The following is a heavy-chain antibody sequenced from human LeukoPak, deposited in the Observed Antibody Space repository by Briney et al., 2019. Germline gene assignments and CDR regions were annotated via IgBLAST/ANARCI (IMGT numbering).Heavy chain of an antibody. CDR1: GYSFTSYW. V-gene: IGHV5-51*01. CDR2: IYPGDSDT. J-gene: IGHJ4*02. CDR3: ARPYYYDSSGYYYLDY. D-gene: IGHD3-22*01. Sequence: GESLKISCKGSGYSFTSYWIGWVRQMPGKGLEWMGIIYPGDSDTRYSPSFQGQVTISADKSISTAYLQWSSLKASDTAMYYCARPYYYDSSGYYYLDYRGQGTLVTVSS.